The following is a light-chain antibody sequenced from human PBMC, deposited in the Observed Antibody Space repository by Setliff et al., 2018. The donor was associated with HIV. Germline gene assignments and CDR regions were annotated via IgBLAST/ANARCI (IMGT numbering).Light chain of an antibody. V-gene: IGLV2-14*01. J-gene: IGLJ1*01. CDR1: TSDISHYNF. Sequence: QSVLTQXASVSASPGQSITISCTGTTSDISHYNFVSWYQQHPDSAPKLLIYEVFNRPSGVSHRFSGSKSGNTASLTISGLQAEDEADYYCSSYTRTNLFVFGTGTKV. CDR3: SSYTRTNLFV. CDR2: EVF.